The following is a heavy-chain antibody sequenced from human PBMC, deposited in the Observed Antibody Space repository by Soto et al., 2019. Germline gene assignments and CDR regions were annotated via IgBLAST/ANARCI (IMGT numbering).Heavy chain of an antibody. Sequence: GGSLRLSCAGYGLSVSSSYMSWVRQAPGKGPEWVSVIFDDGTTYYADSVKGRFTISKDNSKNSVLLQMDTLRAEDTAVYYCARGKGTNWFYFDYWGQGTLVTVSS. CDR2: IFDDGTT. J-gene: IGHJ4*02. V-gene: IGHV3-66*01. CDR1: GLSVSSSY. CDR3: ARGKGTNWFYFDY. D-gene: IGHD3-10*01.